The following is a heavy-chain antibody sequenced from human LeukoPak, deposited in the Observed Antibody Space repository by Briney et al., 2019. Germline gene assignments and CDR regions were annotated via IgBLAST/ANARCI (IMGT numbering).Heavy chain of an antibody. Sequence: PSETLSLTCTVSGDSITSSSHYWGWIRHPPGKTLEWIGSIHHTGRNYSNAALKSRVHISMDMSKSQFSLKLNSVTAADSGVYYCVAEMTASAAFDIWGRGTLVAVSS. CDR1: GDSITSSSHY. CDR3: VAEMTASAAFDI. CDR2: IHHTGRN. D-gene: IGHD2-21*02. V-gene: IGHV4-39*01. J-gene: IGHJ3*02.